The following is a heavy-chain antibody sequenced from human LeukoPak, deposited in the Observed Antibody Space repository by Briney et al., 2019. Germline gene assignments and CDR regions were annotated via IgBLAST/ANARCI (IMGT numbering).Heavy chain of an antibody. CDR2: IHYNGDT. CDR1: GGSLANKW. J-gene: IGHJ3*02. Sequence: SETLSLTCVVSGGSLANKWCSWLRQPPGKGLEWIGEIHYNGDTNYISPLKSRVIMSVDRSKNQFSLNLISVTAADTAVYYCASYYHTRGWTFDIWGQGTMVTVSS. D-gene: IGHD3-22*01. CDR3: ASYYHTRGWTFDI. V-gene: IGHV4-4*02.